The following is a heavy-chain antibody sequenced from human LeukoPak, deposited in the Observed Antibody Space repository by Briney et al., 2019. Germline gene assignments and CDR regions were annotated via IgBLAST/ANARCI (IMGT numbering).Heavy chain of an antibody. V-gene: IGHV3-33*01. D-gene: IGHD6-19*01. CDR1: GFTFSSYG. CDR2: IWNDGSIK. J-gene: IGHJ4*02. CDR3: ARPASSGWPPDFDY. Sequence: QSGGSLRLSCAASGFTFSSYGMHWVRQAPGKGLEWMAVIWNDGSIKYYVDSVKGRFTISRDNSKNTLYLQMNSLRAEDTAVYYCARPASSGWPPDFDYWGQGTLVTVSS.